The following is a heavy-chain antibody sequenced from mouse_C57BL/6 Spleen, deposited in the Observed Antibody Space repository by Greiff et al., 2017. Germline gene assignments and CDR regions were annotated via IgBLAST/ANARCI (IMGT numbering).Heavy chain of an antibody. D-gene: IGHD2-4*01. CDR1: GYTFTSYT. CDR3: ARFDYDRDYYAMDY. CDR2: INPSSGYT. J-gene: IGHJ4*01. Sequence: VQLQQSGAELARPGASVKMSCKASGYTFTSYTMHWVKQRPGQGLEWIGYINPSSGYTKYNQKFKDKATLTADKSSSTAYMQLSSLTSEDSAVYYCARFDYDRDYYAMDYWGQGTSVTVSS. V-gene: IGHV1-4*01.